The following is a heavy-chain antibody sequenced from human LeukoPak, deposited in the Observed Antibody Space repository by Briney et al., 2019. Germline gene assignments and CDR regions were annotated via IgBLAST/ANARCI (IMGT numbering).Heavy chain of an antibody. CDR2: IYSGGST. Sequence: GGSLRLSCAASGFTVSSNYMSWVRQAPGKGLEWVSVIYSGGSTNYADSVKGRFTISRDNAKNSLYLQMSILRAEDTAVYYCARDGNYDYWSAQSAGDGMDVWGQGTTVTVSS. J-gene: IGHJ6*02. V-gene: IGHV3-53*01. CDR1: GFTVSSNY. D-gene: IGHD3-3*01. CDR3: ARDGNYDYWSAQSAGDGMDV.